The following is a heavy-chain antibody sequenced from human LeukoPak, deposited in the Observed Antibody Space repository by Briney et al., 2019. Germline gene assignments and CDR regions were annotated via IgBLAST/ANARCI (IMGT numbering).Heavy chain of an antibody. CDR2: ISSSSRYI. D-gene: IGHD4-17*01. V-gene: IGHV3-21*01. Sequence: GGSLRLSCAASGFTFSRYSMNWVRQAPGKGLEWVSSISSSSRYIYYADSVKGRFAISRDNGKNSLYLQMNSLRAEDTAVYYCARDRVPMTTVTRDLDYWGQGTLVTVSS. CDR3: ARDRVPMTTVTRDLDY. J-gene: IGHJ4*02. CDR1: GFTFSRYS.